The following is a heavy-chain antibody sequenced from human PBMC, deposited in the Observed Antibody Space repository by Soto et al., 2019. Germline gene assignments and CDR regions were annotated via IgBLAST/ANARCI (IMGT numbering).Heavy chain of an antibody. J-gene: IGHJ6*02. CDR1: GGSFSGYY. CDR3: ARDIVVVPAAITGFYYYGMDV. V-gene: IGHV4-34*01. D-gene: IGHD2-2*02. CDR2: INHSGST. Sequence: SETLSLTCAVYGGSFSGYYWSWIRQPPGKGLEWIGEINHSGSTNYNPSLKSRVTISVDTSKNQFSLKLSSVTAADTAVYYCARDIVVVPAAITGFYYYGMDVWGQGTTVTAP.